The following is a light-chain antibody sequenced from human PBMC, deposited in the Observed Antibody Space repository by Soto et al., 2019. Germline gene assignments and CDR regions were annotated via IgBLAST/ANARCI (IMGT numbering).Light chain of an antibody. CDR2: DAS. CDR1: QSVTSNS. CDR3: QQFGTSPGT. J-gene: IGKJ3*01. Sequence: EIVLTQSPGTLSLSPGERATLSCRASQSVTSNSLAWYQHKLGQAPRLLIYDASSRATGIPDRFSGSGSGTDFTLTINRLEPEDFAVYFCQQFGTSPGTFGPGTKVDIK. V-gene: IGKV3-20*01.